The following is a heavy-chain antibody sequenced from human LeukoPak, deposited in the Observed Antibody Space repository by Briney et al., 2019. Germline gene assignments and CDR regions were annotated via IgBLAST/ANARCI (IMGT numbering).Heavy chain of an antibody. Sequence: GGSLRLSCAASGFTFSSYGMHWFRQAPGKGLEWVGFIRSKAYGGTTEYAASVKGRFTFSRDDSKSIAYLQMNSLKTEDTAVYYCTRAGGHWGQGTLVTVSS. CDR3: TRAGGH. CDR2: IRSKAYGGTT. V-gene: IGHV3-49*03. CDR1: GFTFSSYG. D-gene: IGHD3-10*01. J-gene: IGHJ4*02.